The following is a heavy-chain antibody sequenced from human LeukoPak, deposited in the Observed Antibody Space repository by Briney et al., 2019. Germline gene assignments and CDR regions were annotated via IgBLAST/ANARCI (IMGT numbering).Heavy chain of an antibody. CDR2: INHSGST. D-gene: IGHD3-22*01. V-gene: IGHV4-34*01. CDR1: GGSFSGYY. CDR3: ARVRDNYESSGYYCPYFDY. J-gene: IGHJ4*02. Sequence: PSETLSLTCAVYGGSFSGYYWSWIRQPPGKGLEWIGEINHSGSTNYNPSLKSRVTISVDTSENQFSLRLSYVTAEDTAVYYCARVRDNYESSGYYCPYFDYWGQGTLVTVSS.